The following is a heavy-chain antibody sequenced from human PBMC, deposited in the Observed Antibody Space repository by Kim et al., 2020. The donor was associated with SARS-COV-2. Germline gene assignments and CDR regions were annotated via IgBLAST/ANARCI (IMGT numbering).Heavy chain of an antibody. D-gene: IGHD3-22*01. CDR3: ARDRSYYYDSSGYYGGGYFDY. CDR1: GGSISSSSYY. J-gene: IGHJ4*02. V-gene: IGHV4-39*07. Sequence: SETLSLTCTVSGGSISSSSYYWGWIRQPPGKGLEWIGSIYYSGSTYYNPSLKSRVTISVDTSKNQFSLKLSSVTAADTAVYYCARDRSYYYDSSGYYGGGYFDYWGQGTLVTVSS. CDR2: IYYSGST.